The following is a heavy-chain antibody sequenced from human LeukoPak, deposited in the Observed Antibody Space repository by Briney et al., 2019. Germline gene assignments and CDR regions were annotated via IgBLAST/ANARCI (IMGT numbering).Heavy chain of an antibody. Sequence: ASVKVSCKTSGYTFTTFGITWVRQAPGQGLEWMGWINGYNGYTNYAQRFQGRVSVTTDTSTSTAYMELGSLSSDDTAVYYRARNTSTTHYDYWGQGTLVTVSS. D-gene: IGHD2-15*01. J-gene: IGHJ4*02. CDR2: INGYNGYT. V-gene: IGHV1-18*01. CDR3: ARNTSTTHYDY. CDR1: GYTFTTFG.